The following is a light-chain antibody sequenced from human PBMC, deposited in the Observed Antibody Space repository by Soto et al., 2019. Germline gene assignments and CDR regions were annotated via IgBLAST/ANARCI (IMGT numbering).Light chain of an antibody. V-gene: IGKV3-20*01. Sequence: IVLAQSPGTLSLSPGESATLSCSASQSVSSSFLAWYQQKAGQAPRLLIYGASRRATGIPDRFSGSGSGTDFTLTISRLEPEDFAVYYCQQYGSSPQTFGQGTKVDIK. CDR1: QSVSSSF. CDR3: QQYGSSPQT. J-gene: IGKJ1*01. CDR2: GAS.